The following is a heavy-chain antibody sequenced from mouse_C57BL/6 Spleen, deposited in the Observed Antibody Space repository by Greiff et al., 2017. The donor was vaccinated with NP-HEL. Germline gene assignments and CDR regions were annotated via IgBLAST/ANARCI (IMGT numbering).Heavy chain of an antibody. V-gene: IGHV5-4*03. CDR2: ISDGGSYT. CDR3: ARAITTVVRGYFEV. Sequence: EVMLVESGGGLVKPGGSLKLSCAASGFTFSSYSMSWVRQTPEQRLEWVATISDGGSYTYYTDNVKGRFTMPRDNATNNLYLQMSHLKSEDTAMYYCARAITTVVRGYFEVWGTGTTVTVSS. J-gene: IGHJ1*03. CDR1: GFTFSSYS. D-gene: IGHD1-1*01.